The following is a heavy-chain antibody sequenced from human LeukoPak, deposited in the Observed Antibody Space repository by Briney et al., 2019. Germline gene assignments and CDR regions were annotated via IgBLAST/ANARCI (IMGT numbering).Heavy chain of an antibody. J-gene: IGHJ4*02. CDR3: AAVDFDWLFHPIDY. D-gene: IGHD3-9*01. CDR1: GFTFSSYG. Sequence: GGSLRLSCAASGFTFSSYGMHWVCQAPGKGLERVAVISYDGSNKYYADSVKGRFTISRDNSKNTLYLQMNSLRAEDTAVYYCAAVDFDWLFHPIDYWGQGTLVTVSS. CDR2: ISYDGSNK. V-gene: IGHV3-30*03.